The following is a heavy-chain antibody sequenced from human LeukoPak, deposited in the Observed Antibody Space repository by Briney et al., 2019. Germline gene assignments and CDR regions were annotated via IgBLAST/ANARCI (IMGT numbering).Heavy chain of an antibody. D-gene: IGHD4-17*01. CDR3: ARGWDYGDYSYMDV. CDR2: MNPNSGNT. J-gene: IGHJ6*03. CDR1: GYTFTSYD. V-gene: IGHV1-8*03. Sequence: GASVKASCKASGYTFTSYDINWVRQATGQGLEWMGWMNPNSGNTGYAQKFQGRVTITRNTSISTAYMELSSLRSEDTAVYYCARGWDYGDYSYMDVWGKGITVTVSS.